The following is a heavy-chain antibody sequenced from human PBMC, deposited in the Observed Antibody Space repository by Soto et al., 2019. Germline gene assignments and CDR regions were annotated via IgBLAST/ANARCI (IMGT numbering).Heavy chain of an antibody. D-gene: IGHD3-3*01. Sequence: ASVKVSCKASGYTFTGYYMHWVRQAPGQGLEWMGWINPNSGGTNYAQKFQGRVTMTRDTSISTAYMELSRLRSDDTAVYYCARARYYDFWSGTFRTYYYYYGMDVWGQGTTVT. J-gene: IGHJ6*02. CDR3: ARARYYDFWSGTFRTYYYYYGMDV. CDR1: GYTFTGYY. CDR2: INPNSGGT. V-gene: IGHV1-2*02.